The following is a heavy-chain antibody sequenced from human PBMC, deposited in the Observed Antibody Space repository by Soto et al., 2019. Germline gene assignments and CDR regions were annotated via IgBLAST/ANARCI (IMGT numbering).Heavy chain of an antibody. Sequence: EVQVVESGGGLVQPGGSLRLSCAASGFTFSDHYVDWVRQAPGKGLEWVGRIRNKANRYTTEYAASVKGRFTISRDDSKNSVSLQMDSLKIENPAVYLCAGVLARAGPTNEHWAQGTLVTVSS. J-gene: IGHJ4*02. CDR2: IRNKANRYTT. V-gene: IGHV3-72*01. CDR1: GFTFSDHY. CDR3: AGVLARAGPTNEH. D-gene: IGHD2-8*01.